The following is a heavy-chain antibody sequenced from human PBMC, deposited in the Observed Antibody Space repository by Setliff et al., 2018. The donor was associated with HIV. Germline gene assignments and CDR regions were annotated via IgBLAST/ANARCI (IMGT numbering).Heavy chain of an antibody. J-gene: IGHJ3*02. D-gene: IGHD3-9*01. V-gene: IGHV4-39*07. Sequence: KASESLSLTCTVSGGSISSSSYYWSWIRQPPGKGLEWIGEINHSGSTNFNPSLRSRVTISLDTSKNQFSLTLSSVTAADTAVYYCVRRLRYFDPSFDIWGQGTLVTVSS. CDR2: INHSGST. CDR3: VRRLRYFDPSFDI. CDR1: GGSISSSSYY.